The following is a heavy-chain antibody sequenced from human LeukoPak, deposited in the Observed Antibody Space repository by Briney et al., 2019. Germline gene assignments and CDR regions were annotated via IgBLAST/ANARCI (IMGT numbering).Heavy chain of an antibody. CDR1: GFTFSNYE. D-gene: IGHD3-10*01. J-gene: IGHJ4*02. CDR3: ARDPIGRSYYVSGYSYQVDY. Sequence: PGGSLRLSCAASGFTFSNYEMNWARQAPGKGLEWVSYISSSGSTIYYADSVKGRFTISRDNAKNSLYLQMNSLRAEDTAVYYCARDPIGRSYYVSGYSYQVDYWGQGTLVTVSS. V-gene: IGHV3-48*03. CDR2: ISSSGSTI.